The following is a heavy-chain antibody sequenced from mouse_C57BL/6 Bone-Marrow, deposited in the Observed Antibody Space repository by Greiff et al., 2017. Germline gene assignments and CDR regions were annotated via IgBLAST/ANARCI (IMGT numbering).Heavy chain of an antibody. J-gene: IGHJ3*01. V-gene: IGHV1-81*01. CDR3: ARCGYHGGFAY. D-gene: IGHD2-2*01. Sequence: QVQLQQSGAELARPGASVKLSCKASGYTFTSYGISWVKQRTGQGLEWIGEIYPRSGNTYYNEKFKGKATLTADKASSTAYMELRSLTSEDSAVYFCARCGYHGGFAYWGQGTLVTVSA. CDR2: IYPRSGNT. CDR1: GYTFTSYG.